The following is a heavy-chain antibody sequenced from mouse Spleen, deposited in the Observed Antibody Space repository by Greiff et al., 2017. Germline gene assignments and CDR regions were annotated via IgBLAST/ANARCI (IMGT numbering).Heavy chain of an antibody. CDR3: ARGDYYGSSYLDY. CDR1: GYSITSGYY. D-gene: IGHD1-1*01. Sequence: EVQLVESGPGLVKPSQSLSLTCSVTGYSITSGYYWNWIRQFPGNKLEWMGYISYDGSNNYNPSLKNRISITRDTSKNQFFLKLNSVTTEDTATYYCARGDYYGSSYLDYWGQGTTLTVSS. V-gene: IGHV3-6*01. CDR2: ISYDGSN. J-gene: IGHJ2*01.